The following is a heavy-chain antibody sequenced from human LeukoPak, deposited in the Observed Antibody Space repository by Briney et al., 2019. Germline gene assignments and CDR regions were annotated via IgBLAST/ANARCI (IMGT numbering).Heavy chain of an antibody. D-gene: IGHD5-18*01. CDR3: ARDAVDTANAV. Sequence: GGSLRLSCAASGFTFTTYWMHWVRQAPGKGLVWVSHINSDGSITSYADSVKGRFTISRDSAKNTLYLQMNSLRAEDTAVYYCARDAVDTANAVWGQGTTVTVSS. J-gene: IGHJ6*02. V-gene: IGHV3-74*01. CDR2: INSDGSIT. CDR1: GFTFTTYW.